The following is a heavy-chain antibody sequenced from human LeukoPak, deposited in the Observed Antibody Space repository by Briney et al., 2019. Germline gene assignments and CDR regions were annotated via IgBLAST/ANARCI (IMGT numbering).Heavy chain of an antibody. CDR3: AKGPNDPAVAGPVLGY. J-gene: IGHJ4*02. D-gene: IGHD6-19*01. CDR1: GFTFSSYA. Sequence: GGSLRLSSAASGFTFSSYAMSWVRQAPGKGLEWVSAISGSGGSTYYADSVKGRFTISRDNSKNTLYLQMNSLRAEDTAVYYCAKGPNDPAVAGPVLGYWGQGTLVTVSS. V-gene: IGHV3-23*01. CDR2: ISGSGGST.